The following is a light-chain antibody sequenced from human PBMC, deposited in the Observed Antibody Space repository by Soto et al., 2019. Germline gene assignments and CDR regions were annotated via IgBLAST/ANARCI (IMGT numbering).Light chain of an antibody. CDR2: GAS. CDR3: QQRSNWPPIT. CDR1: QSVSSN. V-gene: IGKV3-15*01. Sequence: EVVITQSPDTLSVSPGERATLSCRASQSVSSNLAWYQQKLGQAPRLLIYGASTRATGIPARFSGSGSGTDFTLTISSLEPEDFAVYYCQQRSNWPPITFGQGTRLEIK. J-gene: IGKJ5*01.